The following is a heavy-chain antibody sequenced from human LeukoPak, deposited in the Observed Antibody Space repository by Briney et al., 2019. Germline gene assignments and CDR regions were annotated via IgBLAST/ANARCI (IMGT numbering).Heavy chain of an antibody. V-gene: IGHV4-61*02. J-gene: IGHJ6*03. CDR1: GGSISSGSYY. CDR2: IYTSEST. CDR3: ARDGVEPHYYYYMDV. Sequence: SQTLSLTCTVSGGSISSGSYYWSWIRQPAGKGLEWIGRIYTSESTNYNPSLKSRVTISVDTSKNQFSLKLSSVTAADTAVYYCARDGVEPHYYYYMDVWGKGTTVTVSS. D-gene: IGHD2-8*01.